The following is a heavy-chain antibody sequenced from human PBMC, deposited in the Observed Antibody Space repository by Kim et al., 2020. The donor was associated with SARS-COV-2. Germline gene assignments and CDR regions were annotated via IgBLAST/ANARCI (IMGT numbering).Heavy chain of an antibody. V-gene: IGHV3-66*01. CDR3: ARVGRMFAFDI. CDR1: GFTVSSNY. J-gene: IGHJ3*02. Sequence: GGSLRLSCAASGFTVSSNYMSWVRQAPGKGLEWVSVIYSGGSTYYADSVKARFTISRDNSKNTLYLQMNSLRAEDTAVYYCARVGRMFAFDIWGQGTMVTVSS. D-gene: IGHD1-26*01. CDR2: IYSGGST.